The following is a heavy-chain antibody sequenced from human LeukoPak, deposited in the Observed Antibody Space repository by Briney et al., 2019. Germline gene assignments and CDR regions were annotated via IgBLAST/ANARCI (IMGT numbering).Heavy chain of an antibody. CDR1: GFTFSNAW. CDR3: TTEYCGGDCSIFRDDAFDI. J-gene: IGHJ3*02. V-gene: IGHV3-15*01. Sequence: KPGGSLRLSCAASGFTFSNAWMSWVRQAPGKGLEWVGRIKSKTDGGTTDYAAPVKGRFTISRDDSKNTLYLQMNSLKTEDTAVYYCTTEYCGGDCSIFRDDAFDIWGQGTMVTVSS. D-gene: IGHD2-21*02. CDR2: IKSKTDGGTT.